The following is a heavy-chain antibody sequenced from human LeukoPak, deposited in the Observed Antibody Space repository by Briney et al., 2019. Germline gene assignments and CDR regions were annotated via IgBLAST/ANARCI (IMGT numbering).Heavy chain of an antibody. CDR1: GYSFTASW. CDR2: IYPSDSNT. CDR3: ARLRDSHANWFDP. V-gene: IGHV5-51*01. D-gene: IGHD3/OR15-3a*01. Sequence: GESLKISCKGSGYSFTASWIGWVRQMPGKGLEWMGIIYPSDSNTRYSPSFQGQVTISADKSISTAYLQWSSLKASDTAMYYCARLRDSHANWFDPWGQGTLVTVSS. J-gene: IGHJ5*02.